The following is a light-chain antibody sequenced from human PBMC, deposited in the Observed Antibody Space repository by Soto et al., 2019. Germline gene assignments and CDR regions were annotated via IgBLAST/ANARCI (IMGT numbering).Light chain of an antibody. V-gene: IGKV3-11*01. CDR1: QSVSSY. CDR3: QKRSTGT. Sequence: EIVLTQSPATLSLSPGERATLSCRASQSVSSYLAWYQQKPGQAPRLLIYDASNRATGIPARFSGSGSGTDFTLTISSLEPEDFAVYYCQKRSTGTFGQGTKLEIK. CDR2: DAS. J-gene: IGKJ2*02.